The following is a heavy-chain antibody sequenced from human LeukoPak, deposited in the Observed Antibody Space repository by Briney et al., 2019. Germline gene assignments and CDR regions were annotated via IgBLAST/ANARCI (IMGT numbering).Heavy chain of an antibody. D-gene: IGHD2-15*01. CDR2: IYYSVST. CDR3: AREGGGNIGGYFDS. CDR1: GGSISSYY. V-gene: IGHV4-59*01. J-gene: IGHJ4*02. Sequence: SETLSLTCTVSGGSISSYYWSWIRQPPGKGLEWIGYIYYSVSTNYNPSLKSRVTISVDTSKNQFSLKLSSVTAADTGVYYCAREGGGNIGGYFDSWGQGTLVTVSS.